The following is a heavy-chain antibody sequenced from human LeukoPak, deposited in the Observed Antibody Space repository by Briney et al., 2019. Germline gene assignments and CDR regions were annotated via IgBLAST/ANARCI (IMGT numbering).Heavy chain of an antibody. Sequence: PGGSLRLSCAASGFTFSSYSMNWVRQAPGKGLEWVSYISSSSSTIYYADSVKGRFIISRDNAKNSLYLQMNSLRAEDTAVYYCARGPFVLMVYAICDYWGQGTLVTVSS. V-gene: IGHV3-48*01. CDR2: ISSSSSTI. CDR3: ARGPFVLMVYAICDY. D-gene: IGHD2-8*01. J-gene: IGHJ4*02. CDR1: GFTFSSYS.